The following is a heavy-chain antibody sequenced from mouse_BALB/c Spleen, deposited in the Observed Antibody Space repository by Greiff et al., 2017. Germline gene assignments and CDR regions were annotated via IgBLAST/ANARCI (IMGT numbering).Heavy chain of an antibody. J-gene: IGHJ2*01. CDR2: ISYSGST. CDR1: GYSITSDYA. V-gene: IGHV3-2*02. D-gene: IGHD2-14*01. Sequence: VQLKQSGPGLVKPSQSLSLTCTVTGYSITSDYAWNWIRQFPGNKLEWMGYISYSGSTSYNPSLKSRISITRDTSKNQFFLQLNSVTTEDTATYYCASYRYGRVDYWGQGTTLTVSS. CDR3: ASYRYGRVDY.